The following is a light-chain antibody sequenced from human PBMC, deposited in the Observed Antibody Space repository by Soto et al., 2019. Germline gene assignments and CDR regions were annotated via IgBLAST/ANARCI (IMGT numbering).Light chain of an antibody. Sequence: QSALTQPAAVSGSPGQSITISCTGTSSDVGGYNYVSWYQQHPGKAPKLMIYDVSTRPSGVSNRFSGSKSGNTASLTISGLQAEDEADYYCNSYTSSSTLVVFGGGTKVTVL. V-gene: IGLV2-14*01. J-gene: IGLJ2*01. CDR2: DVS. CDR1: SSDVGGYNY. CDR3: NSYTSSSTLVV.